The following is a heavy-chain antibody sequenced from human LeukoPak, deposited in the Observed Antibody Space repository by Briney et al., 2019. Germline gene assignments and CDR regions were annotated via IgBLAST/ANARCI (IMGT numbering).Heavy chain of an antibody. J-gene: IGHJ4*02. CDR1: GFTFSSYE. V-gene: IGHV3-23*01. D-gene: IGHD2-2*01. CDR2: ISGSGGST. Sequence: GGSLRLSRAASGFTFSSYEMNWVRQAPGKGLEWVSAISGSGGSTYYADSVKGRFTISRDNSKTTLYLQMNSLRAEDTAVYYCAKGPIVVLMLFDYWGQGTLVTVSS. CDR3: AKGPIVVLMLFDY.